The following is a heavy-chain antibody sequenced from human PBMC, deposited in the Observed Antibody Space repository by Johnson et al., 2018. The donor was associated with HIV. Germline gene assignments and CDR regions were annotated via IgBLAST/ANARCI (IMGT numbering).Heavy chain of an antibody. D-gene: IGHD6-19*01. J-gene: IGHJ3*02. CDR3: ARDRLYSSGWYGTDAFDI. Sequence: VQLVESGGVVVQPGGSLRLSCAVSGFTFDDYAMHWVRQAPGKGLEWVSGISWNSGRIGYAASVKGRFTLSKDNSKNTLYLQMNSLRAEDTAVYYCARDRLYSSGWYGTDAFDIWGQGTMVTVSS. CDR2: ISWNSGRI. V-gene: IGHV3-9*01. CDR1: GFTFDDYA.